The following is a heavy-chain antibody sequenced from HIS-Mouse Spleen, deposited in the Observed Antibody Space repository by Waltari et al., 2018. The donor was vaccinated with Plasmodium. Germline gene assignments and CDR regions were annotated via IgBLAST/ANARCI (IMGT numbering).Heavy chain of an antibody. D-gene: IGHD6-13*01. Sequence: LVQSGAEVRSPGPSVTSPSQVTGYTLTASMIHCLQTPPTHALEWMGWINPNMGGTNYAQKVQGRVTMTRDTSISTAYMELSRLRSDDTAVYYCARVLGYKAAAGTFVEYFQHWGQGTLVTVSS. CDR2: INPNMGGT. V-gene: IGHV1-2*02. CDR3: ARVLGYKAAAGTFVEYFQH. CDR1: GYTLTASM. J-gene: IGHJ1*01.